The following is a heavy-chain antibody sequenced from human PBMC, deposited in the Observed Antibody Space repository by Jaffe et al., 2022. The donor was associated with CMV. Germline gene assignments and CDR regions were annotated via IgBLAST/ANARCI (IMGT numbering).Heavy chain of an antibody. D-gene: IGHD3-22*01. Sequence: EVQLVESGGGLVQPGGSLRLSCAASGFTFSSYAMSWVRQAPGKGLEWVSAISGSGGSTYYADSVKGRFTISRDNSKNTLYLQMNSLRAEDTAVYYCAKVTDYYDSSGITFDYWGQGTLVTVSS. J-gene: IGHJ4*02. CDR1: GFTFSSYA. CDR2: ISGSGGST. V-gene: IGHV3-23*04. CDR3: AKVTDYYDSSGITFDY.